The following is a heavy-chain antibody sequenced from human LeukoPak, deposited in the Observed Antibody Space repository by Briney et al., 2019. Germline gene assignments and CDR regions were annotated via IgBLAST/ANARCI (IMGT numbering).Heavy chain of an antibody. CDR3: ARKGYYDSSGYYYS. CDR1: GYTFTSYD. V-gene: IGHV1-8*01. J-gene: IGHJ4*02. D-gene: IGHD3-22*01. CDR2: MNPNSGNT. Sequence: GASVKVSCKASGYTFTSYDIIWVRQATGQGLEWMGWMNPNSGNTGYAQKFQGRVTMTRNTSISTAYMELSSLRSEDTAVYYCARKGYYDSSGYYYSWGQGTLVTVSS.